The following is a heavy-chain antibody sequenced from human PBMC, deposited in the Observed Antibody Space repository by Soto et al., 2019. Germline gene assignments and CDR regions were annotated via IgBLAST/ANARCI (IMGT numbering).Heavy chain of an antibody. CDR1: GGSISSYY. CDR3: ARDSSSYFDY. CDR2: IYYSGST. Sequence: SETLSLTCTVSGGSISSYYWSWIRQPPGKGLEWIGYIYYSGSTNYTPSLKSRVTISVDTSKNQFSLKLSSVTAADTAVYYCARDSSSYFDYWGQGTLVTVSS. J-gene: IGHJ4*02. V-gene: IGHV4-59*01. D-gene: IGHD6-6*01.